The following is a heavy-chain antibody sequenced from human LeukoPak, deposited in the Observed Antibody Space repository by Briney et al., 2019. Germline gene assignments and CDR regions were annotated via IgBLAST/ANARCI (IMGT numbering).Heavy chain of an antibody. D-gene: IGHD3-22*01. J-gene: IGHJ4*02. CDR1: GYTFTGYY. V-gene: IGHV1-2*02. CDR2: INPNSGGT. CDR3: ARDQGYYDSSGYYSY. Sequence: ASVKVSCKASGYTFTGYYMHWVRQAPGQGLEWMGWINPNSGGTNYAQKFQGRVTMTRDTSISTACMELSRLRSDDTAVYYCARDQGYYDSSGYYSYWGQGTLVTVSS.